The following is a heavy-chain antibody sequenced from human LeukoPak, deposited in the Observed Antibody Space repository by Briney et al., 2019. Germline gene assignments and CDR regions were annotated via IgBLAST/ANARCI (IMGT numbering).Heavy chain of an antibody. Sequence: GGSLRLSCAASGFTVSSNYMSWVRQAPGKGLEWVSVIYSGGSTYYADSVKVRFTISRDKSKNTLYLQMNSLRAEDTAVYYCARGLDSSGWYYFDYWGQGTLVTVSS. CDR1: GFTVSSNY. D-gene: IGHD6-19*01. V-gene: IGHV3-66*02. CDR3: ARGLDSSGWYYFDY. CDR2: IYSGGST. J-gene: IGHJ4*02.